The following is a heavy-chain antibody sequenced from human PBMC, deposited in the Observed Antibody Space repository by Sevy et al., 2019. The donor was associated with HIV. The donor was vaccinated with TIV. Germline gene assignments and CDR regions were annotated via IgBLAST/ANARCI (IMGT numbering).Heavy chain of an antibody. D-gene: IGHD2-2*01. CDR2: IYYSGTT. J-gene: IGHJ5*02. V-gene: IGHV4-30-4*01. CDR3: ARHCISTSTPNWFDP. Sequence: SETLSLTCTVSGGSISSGDYYWSWIRQSPGKGREWIVYIYYSGTTYYNPSLKSRVTMSVDTSNNQFSLKLSSVTAAATVVYFCARHCISTSTPNWFDPWGQGTLVTVSS. CDR1: GGSISSGDYY.